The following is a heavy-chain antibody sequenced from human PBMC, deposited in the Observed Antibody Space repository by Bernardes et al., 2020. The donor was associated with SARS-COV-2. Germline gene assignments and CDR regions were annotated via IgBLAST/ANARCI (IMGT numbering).Heavy chain of an antibody. V-gene: IGHV3-33*01. J-gene: IGHJ4*02. CDR1: GFTFSSYG. Sequence: GGSLRLSCAASGFTFSSYGRHWVRQAPGKGLEWVAVIWYDGSNKYYADSVKGRFTISRDNSKNTLYLQMNSLRAEDTAVYYCARDADYSEMATIWDFDYWGQGTLVTVSS. CDR2: IWYDGSNK. CDR3: ARDADYSEMATIWDFDY. D-gene: IGHD5-12*01.